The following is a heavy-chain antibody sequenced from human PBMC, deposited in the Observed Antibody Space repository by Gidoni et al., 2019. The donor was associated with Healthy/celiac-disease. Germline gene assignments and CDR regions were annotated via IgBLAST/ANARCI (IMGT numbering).Heavy chain of an antibody. CDR3: ATGIAAAGTTFDY. V-gene: IGHV3-23*01. J-gene: IGHJ4*02. D-gene: IGHD6-13*01. CDR2: ISGSGGST. Sequence: EVQLLESGGGLVQPGGSVRLSCAASGFTFSSYAMSWVRQAPGKGLEWVSAISGSGGSTYYADSVKGRFTISRDNSKNALYLQMNSLRAEDTAVYYCATGIAAAGTTFDYWGQGTLVTVSS. CDR1: GFTFSSYA.